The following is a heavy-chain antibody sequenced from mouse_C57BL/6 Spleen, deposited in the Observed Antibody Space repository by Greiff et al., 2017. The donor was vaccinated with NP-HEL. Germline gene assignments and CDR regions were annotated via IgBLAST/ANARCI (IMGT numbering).Heavy chain of an antibody. CDR2: INPSNGGT. Sequence: QVQLQQPGTELVKPGASVKLSCKASGYTFTSYWMHWVKQRPGQGLEWIGNINPSNGGTNYNEKFKGKATLTVDKSSSTAYMQLSSLTSEDSAVYYCAREGFYGHWYFDVWGTGTTVTVSS. J-gene: IGHJ1*03. D-gene: IGHD1-1*01. CDR1: GYTFTSYW. V-gene: IGHV1-53*01. CDR3: AREGFYGHWYFDV.